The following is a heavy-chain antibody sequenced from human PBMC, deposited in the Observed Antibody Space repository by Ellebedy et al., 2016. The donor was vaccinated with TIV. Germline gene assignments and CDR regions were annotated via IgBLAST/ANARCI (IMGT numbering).Heavy chain of an antibody. CDR3: ARRSRGTSNYFNY. D-gene: IGHD3-10*01. CDR1: GFIFSSYY. J-gene: IGHJ4*02. Sequence: GESLKISCVASGFIFSSYYMTWVRQAPGKGLDWISFISGSGGMMDHADSVKGRFTISRDHDKNSLYLQLSSLRAEDTAVYYCARRSRGTSNYFNYWGQGALVTGSS. CDR2: ISGSGGMM. V-gene: IGHV3-48*03.